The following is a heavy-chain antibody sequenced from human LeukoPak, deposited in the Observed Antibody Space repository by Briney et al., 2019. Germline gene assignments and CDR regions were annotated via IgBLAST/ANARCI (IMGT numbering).Heavy chain of an antibody. CDR2: ISSSSNYI. CDR3: ASSPSYCSSSSCYLPWYFDL. V-gene: IGHV3-21*01. CDR1: GFTFSTYS. D-gene: IGHD2-2*01. J-gene: IGHJ2*01. Sequence: GGSLRLSCTASGFTFSTYSMNWVRQAPGKGLEWLSSISSSSNYIYYADSAKGRFTISRDDAKNSLYLQMNSLRAEDTAVYYCASSPSYCSSSSCYLPWYFDLWGRGTLVSVSS.